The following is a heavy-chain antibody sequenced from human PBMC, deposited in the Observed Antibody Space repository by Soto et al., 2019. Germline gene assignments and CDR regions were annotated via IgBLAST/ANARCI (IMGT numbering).Heavy chain of an antibody. Sequence: SGGSLRLSCAASGFTFISYWMHCFRQAPGKGLVWVSRIKGDGSETNYADSVKGRFTISRDNAKNTLYLQLNSLRAEDTAVYYCLRGNSGYGNFDYWGQGTRVTVSS. CDR2: IKGDGSET. D-gene: IGHD5-12*01. CDR3: LRGNSGYGNFDY. V-gene: IGHV3-74*01. J-gene: IGHJ4*02. CDR1: GFTFISYW.